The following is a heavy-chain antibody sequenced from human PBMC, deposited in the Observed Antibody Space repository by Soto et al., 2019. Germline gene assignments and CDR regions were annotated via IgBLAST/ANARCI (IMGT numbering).Heavy chain of an antibody. D-gene: IGHD3-3*01. CDR1: GFTFSGSA. J-gene: IGHJ6*02. V-gene: IGHV3-73*01. CDR3: TRGEGDYDFWSGYYQHYYYYGMDV. Sequence: PVGSLRLSCAASGFTFSGSAMHWVRQASGKGLEWVGRIRSKANSYATAYAASVKGRFTISRDDSKNTAYLQMNSLKTEDTAVYYCTRGEGDYDFWSGYYQHYYYYGMDVWGQRTTVTVSS. CDR2: IRSKANSYAT.